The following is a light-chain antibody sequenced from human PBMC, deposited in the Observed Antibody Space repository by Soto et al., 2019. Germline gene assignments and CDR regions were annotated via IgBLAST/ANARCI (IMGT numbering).Light chain of an antibody. V-gene: IGLV2-14*01. Sequence: QSALTQPASVSGSPGQSITISCTGTSSDVGGYNYVSWYQEHPGKAPKLMIYDVSNRPSGASNRFSGSKSGNTASLTISGLQAEDEADYYCSSYTRFSPTYVFGTGTKLTVL. J-gene: IGLJ1*01. CDR3: SSYTRFSPTYV. CDR1: SSDVGGYNY. CDR2: DVS.